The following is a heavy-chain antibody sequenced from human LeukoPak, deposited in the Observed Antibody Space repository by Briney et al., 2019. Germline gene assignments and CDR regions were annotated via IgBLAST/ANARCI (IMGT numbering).Heavy chain of an antibody. CDR2: INPNSGGT. CDR1: GYTFTGYY. V-gene: IGHV1-2*06. CDR3: ARVAYYYDSSGHDAFDI. D-gene: IGHD3-22*01. J-gene: IGHJ3*02. Sequence: ASVKVSCKASGYTFTGYYMHWVRQAPGQGLEWMGRINPNSGGTNYAQKFQGRVTMTRDTSISTAYMELSRLRSDDTAVYYCARVAYYYDSSGHDAFDIWGQGTMVTVSS.